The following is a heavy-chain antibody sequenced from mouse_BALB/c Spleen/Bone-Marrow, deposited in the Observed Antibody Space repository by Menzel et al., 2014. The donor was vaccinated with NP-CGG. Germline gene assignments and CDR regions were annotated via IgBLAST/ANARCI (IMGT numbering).Heavy chain of an antibody. Sequence: EVKLMESGGGLMKPGGSLKLSCAASGFTFSSYAMSWVRQTPVKRLEWVATISSGGSYTYYPDSVKGRFTIPRDNAKNTLYLQRSSLRSEDAAMYYCSRRGYGNYVGYAMDYWGQGTSVTVSS. J-gene: IGHJ4*01. CDR1: GFTFSSYA. D-gene: IGHD2-10*02. V-gene: IGHV5-9-1*01. CDR2: ISSGGSYT. CDR3: SRRGYGNYVGYAMDY.